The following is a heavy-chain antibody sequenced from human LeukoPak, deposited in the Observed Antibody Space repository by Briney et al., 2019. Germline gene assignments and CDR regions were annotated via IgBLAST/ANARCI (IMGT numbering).Heavy chain of an antibody. J-gene: IGHJ4*02. CDR3: AKGRITMIVVVNTLDY. Sequence: GGSLRLSCAASGFTFSSYAMSWVRQAPGKGLEWVSAISGSGGSTYYADSVKGRFTISRDNSKNTLYLQMNSLRAEDTAVYYCAKGRITMIVVVNTLDYWGQGTLVTVSP. V-gene: IGHV3-23*01. CDR1: GFTFSSYA. CDR2: ISGSGGST. D-gene: IGHD3-22*01.